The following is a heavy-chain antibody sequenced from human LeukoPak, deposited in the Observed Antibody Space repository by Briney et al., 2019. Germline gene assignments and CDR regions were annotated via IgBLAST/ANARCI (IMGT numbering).Heavy chain of an antibody. J-gene: IGHJ5*02. V-gene: IGHV3-21*01. CDR3: VRIPNSANFPNWFDP. D-gene: IGHD4/OR15-4a*01. CDR2: ISSSSDYI. Sequence: PGGSLRLSCAASGFTFSSSTMNWVRRAPGKGLEWVSSISSSSDYIYYADSVKGRFTISRDNVKNSLYLQMNSLRAEDTAVYYCVRIPNSANFPNWFDPWGQGTLVTVSS. CDR1: GFTFSSST.